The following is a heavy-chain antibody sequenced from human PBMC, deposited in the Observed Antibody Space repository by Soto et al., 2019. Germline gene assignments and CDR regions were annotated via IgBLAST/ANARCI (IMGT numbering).Heavy chain of an antibody. CDR2: INPNSGGT. CDR1: GYTFTGYY. Sequence: ASVKVSCKASGYTFTGYYMHWVRQAPGQGLEWMGWINPNSGGTNYAQKFQGGVTMTRDTSISTAYMELSRLRSDDTAVYYCARVVGYCSGGSCLNDYYYYGMDVWGQGTTVTVSS. J-gene: IGHJ6*02. V-gene: IGHV1-2*02. D-gene: IGHD2-15*01. CDR3: ARVVGYCSGGSCLNDYYYYGMDV.